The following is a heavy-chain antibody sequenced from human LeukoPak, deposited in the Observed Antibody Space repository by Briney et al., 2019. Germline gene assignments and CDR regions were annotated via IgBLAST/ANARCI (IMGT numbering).Heavy chain of an antibody. Sequence: GSLRLSCAASGFTFSSYGMSWVRQALGEGLEWVSGIGGSGTRTYYADSVKGRFTISRDNSKNTLSLQMNSLRAEDTAVYYCAKVLKSGYYNELDYWGQGTLVTVSS. CDR2: IGGSGTRT. CDR3: AKVLKSGYYNELDY. CDR1: GFTFSSYG. V-gene: IGHV3-23*01. J-gene: IGHJ4*02. D-gene: IGHD3-3*01.